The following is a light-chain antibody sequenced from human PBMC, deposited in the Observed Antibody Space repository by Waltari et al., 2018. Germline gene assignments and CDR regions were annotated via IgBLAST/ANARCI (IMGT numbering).Light chain of an antibody. Sequence: QSALTQPASVSGSPGQSITISCTGTSSDVGGYNHVSWSQQDPGKVPKLIIYDVRERPSGVSDRVAGAKSGNTAALTISGVQAEDETDYYCSSYTNRNTLIFGGGTKLTVL. CDR3: SSYTNRNTLI. CDR2: DVR. V-gene: IGLV2-14*01. CDR1: SSDVGGYNH. J-gene: IGLJ2*01.